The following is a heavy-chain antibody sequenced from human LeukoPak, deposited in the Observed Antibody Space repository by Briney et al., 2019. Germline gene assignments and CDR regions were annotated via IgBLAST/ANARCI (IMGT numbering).Heavy chain of an antibody. Sequence: GGSLRLSCAASGFTFSSYGMHWVRQAPGKGLEWVAVIWYDGSNKYYADSVKGRFTISRDNSKNTLYLQMNSLRAEDTAVYYCAKELESMTTVTYRNAFDIWGQGTMVTVSS. D-gene: IGHD4-17*01. CDR3: AKELESMTTVTYRNAFDI. V-gene: IGHV3-33*06. CDR2: IWYDGSNK. CDR1: GFTFSSYG. J-gene: IGHJ3*02.